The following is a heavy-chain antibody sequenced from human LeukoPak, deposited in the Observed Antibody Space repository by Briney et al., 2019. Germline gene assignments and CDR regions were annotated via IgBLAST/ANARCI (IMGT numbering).Heavy chain of an antibody. CDR3: AKDIGYSSSWYYYYMDV. V-gene: IGHV3-23*01. J-gene: IGHJ6*03. Sequence: GGSLRLSCAASGFTFSSYAMSWVRQAPGKGLEWVSGISGSGGSTYYTDSVKGRFTISRDNSKNTVYLQMNSLRAEDTAVYYCAKDIGYSSSWYYYYMDVWGKGTTVTVSS. CDR1: GFTFSSYA. CDR2: ISGSGGST. D-gene: IGHD6-13*01.